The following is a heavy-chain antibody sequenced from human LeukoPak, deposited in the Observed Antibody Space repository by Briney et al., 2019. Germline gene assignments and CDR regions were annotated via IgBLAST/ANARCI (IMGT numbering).Heavy chain of an antibody. CDR1: GLTFSNYW. CDR3: TRDSYISNVYYGMDV. CDR2: INPDGSHT. J-gene: IGHJ6*02. D-gene: IGHD1-26*01. V-gene: IGHV3-74*01. Sequence: GGSLRLSCAASGLTFSNYWMHWVRQAPGKGLVWISRINPDGSHTSYADSVKGRFTISRDNAKNTLYLQMNSLRAEDAAVYFYTRDSYISNVYYGMDVWGQGATVTVSS.